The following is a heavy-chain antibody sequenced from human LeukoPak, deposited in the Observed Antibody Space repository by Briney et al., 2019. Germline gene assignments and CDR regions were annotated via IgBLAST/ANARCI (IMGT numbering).Heavy chain of an antibody. CDR2: TYYRSKWYN. CDR1: GDSVSSNSAA. J-gene: IGHJ6*03. CDR3: ARVYYDYVWGSYRQDYYYYYMDV. V-gene: IGHV6-1*01. Sequence: SQTLSLTCAISGDSVSSNSAAWNWIRQSPSRGLEWLGRTYYRSKWYNDYAVSVKSRITINPDTSKNQFSLQLNSVTPEDTAVYYCARVYYDYVWGSYRQDYYYYYMDVWGKGTTVTVSS. D-gene: IGHD3-16*02.